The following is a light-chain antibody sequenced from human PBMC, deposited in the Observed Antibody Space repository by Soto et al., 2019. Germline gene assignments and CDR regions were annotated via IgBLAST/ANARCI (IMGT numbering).Light chain of an antibody. CDR3: CSYAGSLHVV. Sequence: QSVLTQPASVSGSPGQSITISCTGTSSDVGSYNLVSWYQQHPGKAPKLMIYEGSKWPSGVSNRFSGSKSGNTASLTISGLQAEDEADYYCCSYAGSLHVVFGGGTKLTVL. J-gene: IGLJ2*01. CDR1: SSDVGSYNL. V-gene: IGLV2-23*01. CDR2: EGS.